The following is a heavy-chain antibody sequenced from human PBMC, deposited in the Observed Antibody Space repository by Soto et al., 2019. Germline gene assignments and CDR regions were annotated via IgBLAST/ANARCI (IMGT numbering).Heavy chain of an antibody. CDR3: SRGVKVTTVTTPFYYFDN. Sequence: QVQLQESGPGLVKPSWTLSLTCAVSGGSISSFNWWSWVRQPPGKGLGWSGGIFNSGSTNYNPSLESRVTISVDKSKKHFCLKLSSVTAADTAVYYWSRGVKVTTVTTPFYYFDNWGQGTLVTVSS. V-gene: IGHV4-4*02. CDR2: IFNSGST. CDR1: GGSISSFNW. D-gene: IGHD4-17*01. J-gene: IGHJ4*02.